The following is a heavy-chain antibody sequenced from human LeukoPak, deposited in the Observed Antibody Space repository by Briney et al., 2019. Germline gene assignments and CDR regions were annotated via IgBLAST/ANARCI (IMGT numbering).Heavy chain of an antibody. D-gene: IGHD6-19*01. Sequence: GGSLRLSCAASGFTVSSNYMSWVRQAPGKGLEWVSVIYSGGSTYYADSVKGRFTISRDNAKNSLYLQMNSLRAEDTAVYYCARDWGSGWYFDYWGQGTLVTVSS. CDR1: GFTVSSNY. V-gene: IGHV3-53*01. CDR2: IYSGGST. CDR3: ARDWGSGWYFDY. J-gene: IGHJ4*02.